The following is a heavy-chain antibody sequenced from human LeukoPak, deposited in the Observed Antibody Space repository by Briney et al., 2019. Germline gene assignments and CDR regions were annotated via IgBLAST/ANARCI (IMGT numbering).Heavy chain of an antibody. CDR2: MNPNSGNT. CDR1: GYTFTSYD. CDR3: AREYSSSYYFDY. Sequence: GASVKVSCKASGYTFTSYDINWVRQATGQGLEWMGWMNPNSGNTGYAQKFQGRVTITRNTSISTAYMELSSLRSEDTAVYYCAREYSSSYYFDYWGQGTLVTVSS. V-gene: IGHV1-8*01. J-gene: IGHJ4*02. D-gene: IGHD6-6*01.